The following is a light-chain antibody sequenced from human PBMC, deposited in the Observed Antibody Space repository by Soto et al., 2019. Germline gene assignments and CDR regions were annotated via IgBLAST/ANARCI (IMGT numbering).Light chain of an antibody. Sequence: QLVLTQPASVSGSPGQSITISCTGTSSDIGTYDYVSWYQQHPGEAPKLMIYDVSNRPSGVSNRFSGSKSGNTASLTISGLQAEDEADYYCGSYTSSTPYVFGTGTKLTVL. V-gene: IGLV2-14*03. CDR1: SSDIGTYDY. J-gene: IGLJ1*01. CDR3: GSYTSSTPYV. CDR2: DVS.